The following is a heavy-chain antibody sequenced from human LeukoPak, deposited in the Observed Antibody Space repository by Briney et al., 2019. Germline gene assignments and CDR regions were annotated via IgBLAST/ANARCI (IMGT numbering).Heavy chain of an antibody. CDR3: ARLRGLYSDTNRYQTALDC. V-gene: IGHV3-23*01. J-gene: IGHJ4*02. Sequence: SGGSLRLSCAASGFTFSSYAMSWVRQAPGKGLEWVSAISGSGGSTYYADSVKGRFTISRDNAKNSLYVQMNSLRAEDTAVYYCARLRGLYSDTNRYQTALDCWGQGTLVTVSS. CDR2: ISGSGGST. D-gene: IGHD1-26*01. CDR1: GFTFSSYA.